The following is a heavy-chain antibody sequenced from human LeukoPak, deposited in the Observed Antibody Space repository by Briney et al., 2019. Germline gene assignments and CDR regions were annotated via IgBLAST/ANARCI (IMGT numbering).Heavy chain of an antibody. CDR1: GYSFTSYW. V-gene: IGHV5-51*01. D-gene: IGHD3-16*01. CDR3: ARRGTAPHVRYFDL. Sequence: GESLKISCKGSGYSFTSYWIGWVRQMPGKGLEWMGIIYPGDYDTRYRPSFQGQVTSSADKSISIAYLQWSSRKASDTAMYYCARRGTAPHVRYFDLWGRGTLVTVSS. CDR2: IYPGDYDT. J-gene: IGHJ2*01.